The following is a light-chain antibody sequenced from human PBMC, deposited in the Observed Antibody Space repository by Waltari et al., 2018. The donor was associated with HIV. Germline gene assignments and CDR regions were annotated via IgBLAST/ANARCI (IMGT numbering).Light chain of an antibody. Sequence: QSALTQPPSASGSAGQSVTISCTGTSSDVGGYNYVSWYQQHPGNAPKLMIFEVSKRPSGVPDRFSGYKSGNTASLTVSGLQAEDEADYFCSSYAGSNNWVFGGGTKLTVL. V-gene: IGLV2-8*01. CDR3: SSYAGSNNWV. CDR2: EVS. J-gene: IGLJ2*01. CDR1: SSDVGGYNY.